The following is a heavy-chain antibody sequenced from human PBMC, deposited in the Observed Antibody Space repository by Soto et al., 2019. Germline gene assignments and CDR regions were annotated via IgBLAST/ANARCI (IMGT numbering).Heavy chain of an antibody. V-gene: IGHV4-39*01. CDR2: IDYNGVT. Sequence: SETLSLTCTVSGGSIYRSGYYWGWIRQPPGRGLEWVGNIDYNGVTYSNPSLKSRVTISRDTSKNQFSLKLTSVTAADTALYYCGKVLVGATGHTDSDSWGPGTLVTVSS. J-gene: IGHJ4*02. CDR1: GGSIYRSGYY. CDR3: GKVLVGATGHTDSDS. D-gene: IGHD2-15*01.